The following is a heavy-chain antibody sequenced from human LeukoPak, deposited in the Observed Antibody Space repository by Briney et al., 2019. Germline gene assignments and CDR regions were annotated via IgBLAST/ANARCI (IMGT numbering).Heavy chain of an antibody. CDR2: INPNSGGT. CDR3: ASEKKVVPAASSMLY. J-gene: IGHJ4*02. CDR1: GYTFTGYY. Sequence: ASVKVSCKASGYTFTGYYMHWVRQAPGQGLEWMGWINPNSGGTNYAQKFQGRVTMTRDTSISTAYMELSRLRSDDTAVYYCASEKKVVPAASSMLYWGQGTLVTVSS. V-gene: IGHV1-2*02. D-gene: IGHD2-2*01.